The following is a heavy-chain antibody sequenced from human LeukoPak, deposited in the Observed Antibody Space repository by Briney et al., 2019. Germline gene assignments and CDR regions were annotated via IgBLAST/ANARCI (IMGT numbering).Heavy chain of an antibody. D-gene: IGHD5-24*01. CDR1: GGSINSYY. J-gene: IGHJ4*02. Sequence: SETLSLTCTVSGGSINSYYWSWIRQPPGKGLEWIGYIYTSGSTNYNPSLKSRVTISVDTSKNQFSLKLSSVTAADTAVYYCAKGRDGYNSGFDYWGQGTLVTVS. V-gene: IGHV4-4*09. CDR3: AKGRDGYNSGFDY. CDR2: IYTSGST.